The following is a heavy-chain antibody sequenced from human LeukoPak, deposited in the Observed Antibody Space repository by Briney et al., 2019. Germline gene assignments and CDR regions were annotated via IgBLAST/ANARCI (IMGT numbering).Heavy chain of an antibody. CDR3: ARDRRYTVTFDY. CDR2: ISWNSGSI. CDR1: GFTFDDYA. J-gene: IGHJ4*02. D-gene: IGHD4-17*01. Sequence: GGSLRLSCAASGFTFDDYAMHWVRQAPGKGLEWVSGISWNSGSIGYADSVKGRFTISRDNAKNTLYLQMNSLRAEDTAVYYCARDRRYTVTFDYWGQGTLVTVSS. V-gene: IGHV3-9*01.